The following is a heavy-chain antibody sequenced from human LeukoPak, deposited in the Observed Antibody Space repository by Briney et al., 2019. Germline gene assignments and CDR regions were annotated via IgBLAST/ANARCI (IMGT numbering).Heavy chain of an antibody. CDR2: IYYSGST. CDR1: GGSISSGGYY. Sequence: SQTLSLTCTVSGGSISSGGYYWSWIRQHPGKGLEWIGYIYYSGSTYYNPSLKSRVIISVDTSKNQFSLKLSPVTAADTAVYYCARLEDSSGYYDYWGQGTLVTVSS. J-gene: IGHJ4*02. D-gene: IGHD3-22*01. CDR3: ARLEDSSGYYDY. V-gene: IGHV4-31*03.